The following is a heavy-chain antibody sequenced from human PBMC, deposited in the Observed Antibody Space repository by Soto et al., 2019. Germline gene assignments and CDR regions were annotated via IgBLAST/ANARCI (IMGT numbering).Heavy chain of an antibody. Sequence: ASVKVSCKASGYTFTGYYMHWVRQAPGQGLEWMGWINPNSGGTNYAQKFQGWVTMTRDTSISTAYMELSRLRSDDTAVYYCARGGKLDIVVVPAAYTLGAFDIWGQGTMVTVSS. D-gene: IGHD2-2*03. V-gene: IGHV1-2*04. CDR2: INPNSGGT. CDR3: ARGGKLDIVVVPAAYTLGAFDI. J-gene: IGHJ3*02. CDR1: GYTFTGYY.